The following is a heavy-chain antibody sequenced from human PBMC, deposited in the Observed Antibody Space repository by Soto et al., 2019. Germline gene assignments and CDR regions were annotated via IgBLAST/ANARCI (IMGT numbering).Heavy chain of an antibody. CDR3: AKNPGYYYDSTGYHIDY. V-gene: IGHV3-23*01. J-gene: IGHJ4*02. D-gene: IGHD3-22*01. Sequence: PGGSLRLSCAASEFTFSNYAMSWVRQAPGKGLEWVSAISYGGGTTYYADSVKGRFTISRDNSKNTLYLQMNSLRAEDTAVYYCAKNPGYYYDSTGYHIDYWGQGTLVTVSS. CDR2: ISYGGGTT. CDR1: EFTFSNYA.